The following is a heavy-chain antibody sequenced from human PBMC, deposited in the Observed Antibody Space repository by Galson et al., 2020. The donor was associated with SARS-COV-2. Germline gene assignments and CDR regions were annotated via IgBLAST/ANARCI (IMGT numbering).Heavy chain of an antibody. CDR3: ARDGYDCRSTSRYSDYYYYGMDV. CDR2: ISYDGSNK. CDR1: GFTFSSYA. D-gene: IGHD2-2*01. Sequence: TGGSMRLSCAASGFTFSSYAMHWVRQAPGKGLEWVAVISYDGSNKYYADSVKGRFTISRDNSKNTLYLQMNSLRAEDTAVYYCARDGYDCRSTSRYSDYYYYGMDVWGQGTTVTVSS. V-gene: IGHV3-30-3*01. J-gene: IGHJ6*02.